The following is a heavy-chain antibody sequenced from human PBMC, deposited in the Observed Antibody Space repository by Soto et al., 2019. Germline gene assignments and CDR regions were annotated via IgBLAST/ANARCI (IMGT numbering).Heavy chain of an antibody. D-gene: IGHD2-2*02. CDR3: ARKEYCSTTSCYTVVS. J-gene: IGHJ5*01. V-gene: IGHV5-51*01. CDR2: IYLGDSAT. Sequence: PGESLKISCKGSGNSFTSYCIGWVRQMPWKGLEWMGIIYLGDSATKYSPSFQGQVTISADKSISTAYLQWSSLKASDTAMYYCARKEYCSTTSCYTVVSSGQGTMVTVSS. CDR1: GNSFTSYC.